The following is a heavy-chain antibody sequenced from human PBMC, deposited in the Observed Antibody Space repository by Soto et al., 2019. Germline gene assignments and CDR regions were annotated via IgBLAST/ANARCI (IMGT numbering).Heavy chain of an antibody. Sequence: ASVKVSCKASGYTFTSYYMHWVRQAPGQGLEWMGIINPSGGSTSYAQKFQGRVTMTRDTSTSTVYMELSSLRSEDTAVYYCAREIAAAGTDNYYYYYGMDVWGQGTTVTVSS. CDR1: GYTFTSYY. CDR3: AREIAAAGTDNYYYYYGMDV. J-gene: IGHJ6*02. CDR2: INPSGGST. V-gene: IGHV1-46*01. D-gene: IGHD6-13*01.